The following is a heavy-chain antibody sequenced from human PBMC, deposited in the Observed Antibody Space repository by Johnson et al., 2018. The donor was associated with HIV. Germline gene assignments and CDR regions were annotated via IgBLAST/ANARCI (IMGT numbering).Heavy chain of an antibody. J-gene: IGHJ3*02. Sequence: VLLVESGGGLVQPGGSLRLSCAASGFTVSSNYMSWVRQAPGKGLEWVSVIYSGGSTYYADSVKGRFTISRDNSKNTLYLQMGSLRAEDRAVYYCARGGALLDAFDIWGQGTMVTVSS. CDR3: ARGGALLDAFDI. V-gene: IGHV3-66*02. CDR1: GFTVSSNY. CDR2: IYSGGST. D-gene: IGHD1-26*01.